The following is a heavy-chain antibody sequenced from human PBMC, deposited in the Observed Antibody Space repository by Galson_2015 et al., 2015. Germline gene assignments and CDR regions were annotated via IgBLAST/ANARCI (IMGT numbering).Heavy chain of an antibody. CDR3: ARVTFLPPPDYYDYVQSGGNTGINGASDI. CDR1: GYTFTSYG. J-gene: IGHJ3*02. CDR2: ISAYNGNT. D-gene: IGHD3-22*01. V-gene: IGHV1-18*01. Sequence: SVKVSCKASGYTFTSYGISWVRQAPGQGLEWMGWISAYNGNTNYAQKLQGRVTMTTDTSTSTAYMELRSLRSDDTAVYYCARVTFLPPPDYYDYVQSGGNTGINGASDIWGQGTMVTVSS.